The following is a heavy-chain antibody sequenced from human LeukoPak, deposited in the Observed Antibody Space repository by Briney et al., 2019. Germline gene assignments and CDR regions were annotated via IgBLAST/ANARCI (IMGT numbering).Heavy chain of an antibody. J-gene: IGHJ4*02. CDR3: AKGVNSGSYYYFDY. CDR1: GFTFSNYA. D-gene: IGHD1-26*01. CDR2: IRSSGFDT. V-gene: IGHV3-23*01. Sequence: GGSLRLSCAASGFTFSNYAMNWVRQAPGKGLEWVSSIRSSGFDTYSAESVEGRFTISRDNSKNTLYLQMNSLRVEDTAIYYCAKGVNSGSYYYFDYWGQGTLATVSS.